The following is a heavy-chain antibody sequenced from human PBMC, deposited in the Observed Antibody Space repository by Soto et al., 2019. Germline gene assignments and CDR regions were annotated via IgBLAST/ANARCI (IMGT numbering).Heavy chain of an antibody. V-gene: IGHV4-4*02. Sequence: QVQLQESGPGLVKPSGTLSLTCAVSGGSISSSNWWSWVRQPPGKGLEWIGEIYHSGSTNYNPSLRSPVTSTVDKSKNRSPLPLSSVAAAVPAVYYCARVGTTVTTDGFDPWGQGTLVTVSS. CDR1: GGSISSSNW. CDR3: ARVGTTVTTDGFDP. D-gene: IGHD4-17*01. J-gene: IGHJ5*02. CDR2: IYHSGST.